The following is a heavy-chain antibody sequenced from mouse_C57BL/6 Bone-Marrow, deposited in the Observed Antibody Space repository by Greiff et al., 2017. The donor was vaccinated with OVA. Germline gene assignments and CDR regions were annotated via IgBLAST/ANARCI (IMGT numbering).Heavy chain of an antibody. D-gene: IGHD4-1*01. V-gene: IGHV1-42*01. Sequence: VQLQQSGPELVKPGASVKISCKASGYSFTGYYMNWVKQSPEKSLEWIGEINPSTGGTTYNQKFKAKATLTVDKSSSTAYMQLKSLTSEDSAADYCARGGTSPFAYWGQGTLVTVSA. CDR1: GYSFTGYY. CDR3: ARGGTSPFAY. J-gene: IGHJ3*01. CDR2: INPSTGGT.